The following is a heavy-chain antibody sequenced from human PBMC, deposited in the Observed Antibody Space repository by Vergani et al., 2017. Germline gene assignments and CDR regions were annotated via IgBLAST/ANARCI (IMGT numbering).Heavy chain of an antibody. CDR3: ARRITGYDAFDI. J-gene: IGHJ3*02. Sequence: QVQLQESGPGLVKPSEILSLTCIVSGGSISNNYWGWIRQPPGKGLEWIGYIYYSGSTNYNPSLKSRVTISVDTSKNQFSLKLSSVTAADTAVYYCARRITGYDAFDIWGQGTMVTVSS. D-gene: IGHD1-20*01. V-gene: IGHV4-59*08. CDR2: IYYSGST. CDR1: GGSISNNY.